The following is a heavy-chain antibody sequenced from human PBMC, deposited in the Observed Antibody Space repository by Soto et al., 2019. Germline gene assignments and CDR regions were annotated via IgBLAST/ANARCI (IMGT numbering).Heavy chain of an antibody. CDR1: GYTFTSYA. J-gene: IGHJ4*02. Sequence: GASVKVSCKASGYTFTSYAMHWVRQAPGQRLEWMGWINAGNGNTKYSQKFQGRVTITRDTSASTAYMKLSSLRSEDTAVYYCASGEGPGAVLRGTPLDYWGQGTLVTVSS. CDR3: ASGEGPGAVLRGTPLDY. D-gene: IGHD1-7*01. V-gene: IGHV1-3*01. CDR2: INAGNGNT.